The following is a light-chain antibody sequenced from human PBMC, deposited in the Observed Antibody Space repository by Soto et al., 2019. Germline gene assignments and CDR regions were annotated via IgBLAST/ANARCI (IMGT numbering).Light chain of an antibody. J-gene: IGLJ1*01. CDR2: DVN. CDR3: SSYAGTYIHFV. CDR1: SSDVGGYNS. V-gene: IGLV2-11*01. Sequence: QSALTQPRSVSGSPGQSVTISCTGTSSDVGGYNSVSWYQHHPGKAPKLIIFDVNRRPSGVPDRFSGSKSGNTASLTISGLQAEDEADYFCSSYAGTYIHFVFGTETKLT.